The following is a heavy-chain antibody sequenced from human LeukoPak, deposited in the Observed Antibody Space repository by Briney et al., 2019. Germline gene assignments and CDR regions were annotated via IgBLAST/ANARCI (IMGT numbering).Heavy chain of an antibody. D-gene: IGHD3-9*01. Sequence: SVKVSCKASGYTFTSYAISWMRQAPGQGLEWMGGIIPIFDTTNYAQKFQGRVTITADKSTSTAYMELSSLRSEDTAVYYCARDGRYFDWSPTYYYYYMDVWGKGTTVTVSS. CDR3: ARDGRYFDWSPTYYYYYMDV. CDR2: IIPIFDTT. J-gene: IGHJ6*03. CDR1: GYTFTSYA. V-gene: IGHV1-69*06.